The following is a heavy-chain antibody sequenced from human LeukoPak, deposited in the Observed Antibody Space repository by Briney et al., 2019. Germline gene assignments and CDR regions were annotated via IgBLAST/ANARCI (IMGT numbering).Heavy chain of an antibody. J-gene: IGHJ4*02. Sequence: ASVKVSCKASGYTFTSYYMHWVRQAPGQGLEWMGIINPSGGSTSYAQKFQGRVTMTRDMSTSTVYMELSSLRSEDTAVYYCARKQGSYRVFDYWGQGTLVTVSS. CDR2: INPSGGST. CDR3: ARKQGSYRVFDY. D-gene: IGHD1-26*01. CDR1: GYTFTSYY. V-gene: IGHV1-46*01.